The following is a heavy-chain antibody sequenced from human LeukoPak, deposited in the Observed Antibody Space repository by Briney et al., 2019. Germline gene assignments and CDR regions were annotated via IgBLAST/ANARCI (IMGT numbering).Heavy chain of an antibody. CDR3: AKDLDRWVQLYYFDL. CDR1: GFTFYDYA. D-gene: IGHD1-1*01. J-gene: IGHJ4*02. Sequence: GGSLRLSCVASGFTFYDYAMHWVRQAPGKGPEWVSLISGAGGTTYYADSVKGRFTISRDNSKNSLYLQMDSLRPEDTAFYYCAKDLDRWVQLYYFDLWGQGTLVTVSS. V-gene: IGHV3-43*02. CDR2: ISGAGGTT.